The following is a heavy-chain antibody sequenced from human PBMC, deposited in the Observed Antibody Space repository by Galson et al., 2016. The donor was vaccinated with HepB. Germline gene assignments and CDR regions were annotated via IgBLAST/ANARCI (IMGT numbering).Heavy chain of an antibody. CDR1: GYTFIDYY. CDR2: INPRGGRT. J-gene: IGHJ4*02. CDR3: ARAYHGADY. V-gene: IGHV1-46*01. D-gene: IGHD2-2*01. Sequence: SVKVSCKASGYTFIDYYIHWVRQAPGQGLEWMGIINPRGGRTTYAQKFQGRVTMTSDTSTNTVYMEVRRLRSEDMAVYYCARAYHGADYWGQGTQVTFSS.